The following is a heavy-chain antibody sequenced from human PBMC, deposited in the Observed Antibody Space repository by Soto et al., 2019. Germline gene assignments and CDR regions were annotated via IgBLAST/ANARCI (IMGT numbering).Heavy chain of an antibody. V-gene: IGHV3-13*04. D-gene: IGHD6-13*01. CDR2: ISDTGDT. Sequence: EVHLVESGGGSVQPGGSLRLSCVASGFIFSDYDMYWVRQVAGKGLEWVAAISDTGDTVYRDSVKGRFAISRLNAKNALYLELNSLRAGDTAVYYCAGGPAGYSSRWSHDYYGMDVWGPGTTVTVSS. J-gene: IGHJ6*02. CDR1: GFIFSDYD. CDR3: AGGPAGYSSRWSHDYYGMDV.